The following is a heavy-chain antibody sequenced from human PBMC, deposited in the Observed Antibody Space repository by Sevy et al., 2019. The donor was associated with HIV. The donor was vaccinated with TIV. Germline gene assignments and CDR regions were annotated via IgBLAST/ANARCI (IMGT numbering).Heavy chain of an antibody. V-gene: IGHV4-39*01. Sequence: SETLSLTCTVSGGSVSRSTYYWGWIRQPPGKGLEWIGSIYYSGSTYYNPSLKIRVTISVDTSKNQFSLKLSSVTAADTSVYYCARHSSMTTVTMNYWGQGTLVTVSS. J-gene: IGHJ4*02. CDR2: IYYSGST. CDR3: ARHSSMTTVTMNY. D-gene: IGHD4-17*01. CDR1: GGSVSRSTYY.